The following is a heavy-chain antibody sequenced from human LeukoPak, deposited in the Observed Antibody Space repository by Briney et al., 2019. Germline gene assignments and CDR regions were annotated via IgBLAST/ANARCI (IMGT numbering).Heavy chain of an antibody. CDR1: GFTFNTYA. J-gene: IGHJ4*02. Sequence: HPGRSLRLSCAASGFTFNTYAMHWVRQAPGKGLEWVALISFDGSDKYYADSVKGRFTISRDNSKDTLYLQMSSLRAEDTAVYYCANPWDAYYYRSVFFDYWGQGTLVTVSS. CDR2: ISFDGSDK. D-gene: IGHD3-16*01. V-gene: IGHV3-30*04. CDR3: ANPWDAYYYRSVFFDY.